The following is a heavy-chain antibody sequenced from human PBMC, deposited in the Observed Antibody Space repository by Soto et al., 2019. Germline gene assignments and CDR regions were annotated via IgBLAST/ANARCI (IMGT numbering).Heavy chain of an antibody. CDR3: AKDGNGRGYYFDY. Sequence: PVGSLRLSCAASGFTFRSYGMHWVRQAPGKGLDWVAFISYDGSNKYYADSVKGRFTISRDNSKNTLYLQMNSLRAEDTAVYYCAKDGNGRGYYFDYWGQGT. CDR1: GFTFRSYG. V-gene: IGHV3-30*18. J-gene: IGHJ4*02. D-gene: IGHD1-26*01. CDR2: ISYDGSNK.